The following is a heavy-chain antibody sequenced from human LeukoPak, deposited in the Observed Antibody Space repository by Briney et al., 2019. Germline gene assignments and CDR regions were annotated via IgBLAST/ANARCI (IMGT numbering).Heavy chain of an antibody. Sequence: ASVKVSCKASGYTFTSYDINWVRQATGQGLEWMGWMNPNSGNTNYAQKFQGRVTMTRDTSISTAYMELSRLRSDDTAVYYCARGEQQLVDFDYWGQGTLVTVSS. CDR2: MNPNSGNT. D-gene: IGHD6-13*01. V-gene: IGHV1-8*02. CDR1: GYTFTSYD. J-gene: IGHJ4*02. CDR3: ARGEQQLVDFDY.